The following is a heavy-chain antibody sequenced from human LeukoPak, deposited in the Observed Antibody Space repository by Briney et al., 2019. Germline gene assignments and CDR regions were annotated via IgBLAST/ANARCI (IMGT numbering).Heavy chain of an antibody. J-gene: IGHJ4*02. CDR2: ISAYNGNT. Sequence: ASVKVSCKASGYTFISYGISWVRQAPGQGLEWMGWISAYNGNTNYAQKLQGRVTMTTDSSTSTAYMELRSLRSDDTAVYYCAREGGYYYGSGSYFSYSFDCWGQGTLVTVSS. D-gene: IGHD3-10*01. V-gene: IGHV1-18*01. CDR3: AREGGYYYGSGSYFSYSFDC. CDR1: GYTFISYG.